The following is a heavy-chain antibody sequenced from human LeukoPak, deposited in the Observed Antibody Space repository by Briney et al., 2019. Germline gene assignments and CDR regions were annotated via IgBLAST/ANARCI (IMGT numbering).Heavy chain of an antibody. CDR2: FDPEDGEA. J-gene: IGHJ4*02. V-gene: IGHV1-24*01. Sequence: ASVKVSCRVSGYTLTKLPIHWVRQAPGRGLEWMGSFDPEDGEAIYARRFRGRVTMIEDTSTDTAYMELSSLKSVDTAVYYCATSNYFGSGSVYYFEYWGQGTLVTVSS. D-gene: IGHD3-10*01. CDR3: ATSNYFGSGSVYYFEY. CDR1: GYTLTKLP.